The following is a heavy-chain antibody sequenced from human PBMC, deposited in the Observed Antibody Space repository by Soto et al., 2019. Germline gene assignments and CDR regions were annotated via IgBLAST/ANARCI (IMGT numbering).Heavy chain of an antibody. CDR3: SKDRMGAWVRGYFDY. J-gene: IGHJ4*02. D-gene: IGHD3-10*01. CDR2: ISYDGSNK. CDR1: GFTFSSYG. V-gene: IGHV3-30*18. Sequence: QVQLVESGGGVVQPGKSLRLSCAGSGFTFSSYGMDWVRQAPGKGLEWVAVISYDGSNKYYADSVKGRFTISRDNSKNTLFLQMRRPRADDTALYYWSKDRMGAWVRGYFDYWGQGTLVTVSS.